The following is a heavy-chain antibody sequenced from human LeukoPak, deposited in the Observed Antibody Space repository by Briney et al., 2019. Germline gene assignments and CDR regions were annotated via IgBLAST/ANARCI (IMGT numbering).Heavy chain of an antibody. CDR2: IRNDGNKE. CDR1: GFTFSSYR. V-gene: IGHV3-30*02. CDR3: AKDDPFFNY. J-gene: IGHJ4*02. Sequence: GGSLRLSCASSGFTFSSYRIHWVRQAPGKGLEWVAFIRNDGNKENYADSVKGRFTLSRDNSKNTAYLQMVSLRSEDTAVYYCAKDDPFFNYWGQGTLVTVSS.